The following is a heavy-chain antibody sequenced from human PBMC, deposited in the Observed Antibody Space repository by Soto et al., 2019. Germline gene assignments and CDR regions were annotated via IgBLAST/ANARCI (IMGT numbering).Heavy chain of an antibody. J-gene: IGHJ4*02. Sequence: VGSLRLSCSASGFSVNNNYMTWVRQAPGRRPEWVAVIYTRGTTHYADFATGRFTFSRDNSKNTLYLQMDSLRPEDTAVYYCAKLWGYYFESWGPGTLVTVSS. D-gene: IGHD2-21*01. CDR1: GFSVNNNY. CDR3: AKLWGYYFES. V-gene: IGHV3-53*01. CDR2: IYTRGTT.